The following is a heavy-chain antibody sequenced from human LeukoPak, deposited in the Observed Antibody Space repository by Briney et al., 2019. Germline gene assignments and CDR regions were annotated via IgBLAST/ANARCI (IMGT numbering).Heavy chain of an antibody. CDR1: GGSISSYY. V-gene: IGHV4-59*01. D-gene: IGHD4-17*01. CDR3: AREMDGDYEFDY. J-gene: IGHJ4*02. CDR2: IYYSGST. Sequence: SETLSLTCTVSGGSISSYYWSWIRQPPGKGLEWIGYIYYSGSTNYNPSLKSRVTISVDTSKNQFSLKLSSVTAADTAVYYCAREMDGDYEFDYWGQGTLVTVSS.